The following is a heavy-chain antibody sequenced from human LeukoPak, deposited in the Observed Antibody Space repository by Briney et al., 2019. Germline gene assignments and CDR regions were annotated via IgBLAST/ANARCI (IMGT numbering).Heavy chain of an antibody. CDR3: ARAPHSSSWYSHYYYYYGMDV. Sequence: GASVKVSCKASGYTFTSYDINWVRQATGQGLEWMGWMNPNSGNTGYAQKFQGRVTMTRNTSISTAYMELSSLRSEDTAVYYCARAPHSSSWYSHYYYYYGMDVWGQGTTVTVSS. V-gene: IGHV1-8*01. J-gene: IGHJ6*02. D-gene: IGHD6-13*01. CDR2: MNPNSGNT. CDR1: GYTFTSYD.